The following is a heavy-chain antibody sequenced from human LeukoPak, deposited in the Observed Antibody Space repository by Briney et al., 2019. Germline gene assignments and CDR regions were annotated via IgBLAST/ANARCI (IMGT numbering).Heavy chain of an antibody. CDR3: ARETTGAGTARPFDY. D-gene: IGHD6-13*01. J-gene: IGHJ4*02. CDR2: IYYSGST. V-gene: IGHV4-59*12. Sequence: NTSETLSLTCTVSGGSISSYYWSWIRQPPGKGLEWIGYIYYSGSTNYNPSLKSRVTMSVDTSKNQFSLKLSSVTAADTAVYFCARETTGAGTARPFDYWGQGTLVTVSS. CDR1: GGSISSYY.